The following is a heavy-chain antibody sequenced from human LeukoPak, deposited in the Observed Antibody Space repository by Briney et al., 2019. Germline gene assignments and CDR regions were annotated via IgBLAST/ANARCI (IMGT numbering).Heavy chain of an antibody. V-gene: IGHV3-21*06. CDR3: ARDGSGLYLYYCMDV. CDR2: IRTVSTYT. CDR1: GFTFTDYC. Sequence: GGSLRLSCAPSGFTFTDYCMSWVRLDPGRGRGWVASIRTVSTYTFYGDSVKGRFTISRDNAKNSLYLQMSYLTAEDTAVYDCARDGSGLYLYYCMDVWGKGTTVTVSS. D-gene: IGHD6-25*01. J-gene: IGHJ6*03.